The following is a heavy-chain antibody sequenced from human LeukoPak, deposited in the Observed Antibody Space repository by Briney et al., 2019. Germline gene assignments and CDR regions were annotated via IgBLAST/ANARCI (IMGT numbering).Heavy chain of an antibody. J-gene: IGHJ3*02. CDR3: ARDYQFAFDI. V-gene: IGHV3-23*01. Sequence: SGGSLRLSCAGSGFTFSNYDMSWVRQTPGKGLEWVSVITGSGDGTYYADSVKGRFTISRDISKNTLYLQMNSLRDEDTAVYYCARDYQFAFDIWGQGTMVTVSS. D-gene: IGHD2-2*01. CDR2: ITGSGDGT. CDR1: GFTFSNYD.